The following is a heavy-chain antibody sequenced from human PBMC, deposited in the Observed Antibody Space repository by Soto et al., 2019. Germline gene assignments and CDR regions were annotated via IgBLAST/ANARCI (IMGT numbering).Heavy chain of an antibody. Sequence: GGSLRLSCAASGFTFSNYWMSWVRQAPGKGLEWVANIKQDGGEKYSVDSVKGRFTISRDNAKNSLYLQMNSLRAEDTAVYYCASQDDYYYYYMDVWGKGTTVTVS. CDR3: ASQDDYYYYYMDV. CDR1: GFTFSNYW. CDR2: IKQDGGEK. J-gene: IGHJ6*03. V-gene: IGHV3-7*01.